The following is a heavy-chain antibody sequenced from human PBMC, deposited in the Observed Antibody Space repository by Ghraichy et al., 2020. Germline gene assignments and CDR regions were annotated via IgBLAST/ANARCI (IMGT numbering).Heavy chain of an antibody. V-gene: IGHV1-18*01. Sequence: ASVKVSCKASGDTFRSHGISWVRQAGGQGLEWMGWIDFNKGNTSYAQKFQGRATMITDTSTSTVYMELRSLRLEDTAVYYCARDPGTSPGDDWFDPWGQGTLVTVSS. CDR1: GDTFRSHG. CDR2: IDFNKGNT. CDR3: ARDPGTSPGDDWFDP. D-gene: IGHD2-2*01. J-gene: IGHJ5*02.